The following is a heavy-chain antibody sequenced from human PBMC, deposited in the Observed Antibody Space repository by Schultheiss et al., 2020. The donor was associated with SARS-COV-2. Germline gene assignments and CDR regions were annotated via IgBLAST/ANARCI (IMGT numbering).Heavy chain of an antibody. CDR2: ISSSSSTI. J-gene: IGHJ4*02. D-gene: IGHD4-17*01. V-gene: IGHV3-48*04. CDR1: GFTFSSYS. CDR3: AKDDLGTTVTPPLDY. Sequence: GGSLRLSCAASGFTFSSYSMNWVRQAPGKGLEWVSYISSSSSTIYYADSVKGRFTISRDNAKNSLYLQMNSLRAEDTAVYYCAKDDLGTTVTPPLDYWGQGTLVTVSS.